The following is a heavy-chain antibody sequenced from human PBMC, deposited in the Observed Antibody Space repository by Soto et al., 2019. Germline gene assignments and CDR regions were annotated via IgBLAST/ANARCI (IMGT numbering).Heavy chain of an antibody. CDR3: AHGYCISTSCYASGNWFDP. V-gene: IGHV2-5*02. CDR2: IYWDDDK. Sequence: QITLKESGPTLVKPTQTLTLTCTFSGFSLSTSGVGVGWIRQPPGKALEWLALIYWDDDKRYSPSLKSRLTITKDTSKNQVVLTMTNMDPVDTATYYCAHGYCISTSCYASGNWFDPWGQGTLVTVSS. CDR1: GFSLSTSGVG. J-gene: IGHJ5*02. D-gene: IGHD2-2*01.